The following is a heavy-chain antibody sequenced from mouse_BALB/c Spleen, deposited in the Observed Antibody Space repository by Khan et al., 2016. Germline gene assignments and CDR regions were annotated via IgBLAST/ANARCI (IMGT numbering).Heavy chain of an antibody. Sequence: VRLQQSGTVLARPGASVKMSCKASGYTFSSYWMHWVKQRPGQGLEWIGVIYPGNSDATYNQKFKGKAELTAVTSTSTAYMELSSLTNEDSAVYYSTRVDTTGYAWFAYWGQGTLVTVSA. CDR2: IYPGNSDA. J-gene: IGHJ3*01. V-gene: IGHV1-5*01. CDR1: GYTFSSYW. D-gene: IGHD3-2*01. CDR3: TRVDTTGYAWFAY.